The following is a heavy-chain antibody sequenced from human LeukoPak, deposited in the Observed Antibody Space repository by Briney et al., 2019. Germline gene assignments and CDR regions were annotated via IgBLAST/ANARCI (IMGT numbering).Heavy chain of an antibody. CDR2: IVVGSGNT. D-gene: IGHD3-9*01. CDR1: GFTFTSSA. Sequence: SVKVSCKAPGFTFTSSAVQWVRQARGQRLEWIGWIVVGSGNTNYAQKFQERVTITRDMSTSTAYMELSSLRSEDTAVYYCAAARYYDILTGYYTPGLDYWGQGTLVTVSS. V-gene: IGHV1-58*01. J-gene: IGHJ4*02. CDR3: AAARYYDILTGYYTPGLDY.